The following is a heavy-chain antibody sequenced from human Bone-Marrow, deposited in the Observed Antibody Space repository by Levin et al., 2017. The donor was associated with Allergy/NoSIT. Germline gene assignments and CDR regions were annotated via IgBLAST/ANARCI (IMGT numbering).Heavy chain of an antibody. CDR3: ARINQASGFKNWFDP. J-gene: IGHJ5*02. D-gene: IGHD6-25*01. CDR1: GVSIDTYNW. Sequence: SETLSLTCDVSGVSIDTYNWWTWVRQPPGKGLQWIGDINQRGTATYNSSLRSRVVMSVDQSRNQFSLMVNSVTAADTAVYYCARINQASGFKNWFDPWGPGILVAVS. V-gene: IGHV4-4*02. CDR2: INQRGTA.